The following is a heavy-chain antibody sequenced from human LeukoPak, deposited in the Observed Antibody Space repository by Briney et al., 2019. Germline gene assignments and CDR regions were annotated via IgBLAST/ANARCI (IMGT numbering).Heavy chain of an antibody. J-gene: IGHJ4*02. Sequence: SETLSLTCTVSGGSVSSGNSYWSWIRQPPGKGLEWIGYIYYSGSTKYSPSLKSRVTISVDMSKNQFSLKLSSVTAADTAVYYCAREDSGYYYVYWGQGTLVTVSS. CDR1: GGSVSSGNSY. CDR2: IYYSGST. CDR3: AREDSGYYYVY. V-gene: IGHV4-61*01. D-gene: IGHD3-22*01.